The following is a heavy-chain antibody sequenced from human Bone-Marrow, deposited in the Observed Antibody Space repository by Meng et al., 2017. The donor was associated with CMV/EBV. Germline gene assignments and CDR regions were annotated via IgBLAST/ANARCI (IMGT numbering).Heavy chain of an antibody. D-gene: IGHD6-13*01. Sequence: ASVKVSCKASGYTLNDNNIHWVRQAPGQGLEWMGWLNPDSGTTKYAQKFQDRVTLTRDMSINTAYMDLSRLKFDDTAVYFCARAQAIGAANWFDPWGQGTLVTVAS. CDR1: GYTLNDNN. CDR2: LNPDSGTT. J-gene: IGHJ5*02. CDR3: ARAQAIGAANWFDP. V-gene: IGHV1-2*02.